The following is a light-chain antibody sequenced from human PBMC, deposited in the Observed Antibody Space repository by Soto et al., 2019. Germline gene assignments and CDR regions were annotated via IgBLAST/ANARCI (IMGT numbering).Light chain of an antibody. J-gene: IGLJ1*01. CDR2: EAS. Sequence: QSVLTQPASVSGSPGQSISISCTGTNTDVGGHHYVSWYQQHPGKAPKLVIYEASNRPSGVPDRFSGSKSGNTASLTISGLQAADEADYYCTLYTSENTYVFGTGTKVTVL. CDR3: TLYTSENTYV. CDR1: NTDVGGHHY. V-gene: IGLV2-14*01.